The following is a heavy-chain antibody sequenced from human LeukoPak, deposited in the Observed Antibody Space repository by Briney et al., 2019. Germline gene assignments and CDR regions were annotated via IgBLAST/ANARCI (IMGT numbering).Heavy chain of an antibody. CDR2: ISSNGGST. CDR3: VRAGIRAASYYLDY. CDR1: GFTFTNYA. J-gene: IGHJ4*02. V-gene: IGHV3-64D*09. Sequence: QPGGSLRLSCSASGFTFTNYAVHWVRQAPGKGLEYVSGISSNGGSTYYADSLKGRFTISRDNSKNTLYLQMSSLRPEDTAVYYYVRAGIRAASYYLDYWGQGTLVTVSS. D-gene: IGHD6-13*01.